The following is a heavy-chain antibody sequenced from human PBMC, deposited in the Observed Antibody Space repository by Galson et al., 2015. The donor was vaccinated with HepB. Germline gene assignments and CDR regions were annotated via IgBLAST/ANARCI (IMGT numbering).Heavy chain of an antibody. CDR2: ISNDGSKM. Sequence: SLRLSCAASGFTFSSYGIHWVRQAPGKGLEWVAGISNDGSKMYYVDSVKGRFIISRDNSKYTRSRNTRYLQMNNLKPEDTAAYFCVRGGYKRGWPPFDAWGRGTLVAVSS. D-gene: IGHD5-12*01. CDR3: VRGGYKRGWPPFDA. CDR1: GFTFSSYG. J-gene: IGHJ4*02. V-gene: IGHV3-30*03.